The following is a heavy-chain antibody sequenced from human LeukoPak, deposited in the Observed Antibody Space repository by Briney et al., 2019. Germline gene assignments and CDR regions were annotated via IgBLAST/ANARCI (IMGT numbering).Heavy chain of an antibody. J-gene: IGHJ5*02. CDR3: ARAHYRYCSSTSCYDNWFDP. CDR2: IYTSGST. CDR1: GGSISSGSYY. Sequence: SQTLSLTCTVSGGSISSGSYYWSWIRQPAGKGLEWIGRIYTSGSTNYNPSLKSRVTISVDTSKNQFSLKLSSVTAADPAVYYCARAHYRYCSSTSCYDNWFDPWGQGTLVTVSS. D-gene: IGHD2-2*01. V-gene: IGHV4-61*02.